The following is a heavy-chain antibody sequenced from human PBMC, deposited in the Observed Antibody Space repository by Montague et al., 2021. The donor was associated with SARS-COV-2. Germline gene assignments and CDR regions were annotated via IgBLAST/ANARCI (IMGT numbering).Heavy chain of an antibody. D-gene: IGHD3-3*01. J-gene: IGHJ6*01. CDR2: ISYDGSNK. CDR3: ARGIMEYYDFWSGYYPGYYYYYGMDV. CDR1: GFTFSSYA. Sequence: SLRLSCAASGFTFSSYAMHWVRQAPGKGLEWVAVISYDGSNKYYADSVKGRFTISRDNSKNTLYLQMNSLRAEDTAVYYCARGIMEYYDFWSGYYPGYYYYYGMDVWGQRTTVTVST. V-gene: IGHV3-30*04.